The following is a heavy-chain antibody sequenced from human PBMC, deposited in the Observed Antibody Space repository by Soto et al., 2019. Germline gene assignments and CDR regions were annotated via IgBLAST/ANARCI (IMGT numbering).Heavy chain of an antibody. D-gene: IGHD2-8*01. CDR2: IYYSGST. CDR3: AGGGLGYCTNGVCYRGYYFDY. V-gene: IGHV4-39*01. Sequence: QLQLQESGPGLVKPSETLSPTCTVSGGSISSSSYYWGWIRQPPGKGLEWIGSIYYSGSTYYNPSLKSRVTISVDTSKNQFSLKLSSVTAADTAVYYCAGGGLGYCTNGVCYRGYYFDYWGQGTLVTVSS. CDR1: GGSISSSSYY. J-gene: IGHJ4*02.